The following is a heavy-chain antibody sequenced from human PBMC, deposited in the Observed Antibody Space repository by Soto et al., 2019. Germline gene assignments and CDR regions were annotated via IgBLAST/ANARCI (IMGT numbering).Heavy chain of an antibody. J-gene: IGHJ3*02. CDR3: APEAATKIPVRKYGALGI. D-gene: IGHD2-8*01. Sequence: QVQLVQSGAEVKKPGSSVRVSCKASGATLNSFINYGITWVRQAPGQGLEYMGGIIPVFVAANHAQKFQGRVTISAPESTRTVNMDLSSLRSKVTAANYCAPEAATKIPVRKYGALGIWVQGTMVTGSS. V-gene: IGHV1-69*12. CDR2: IIPVFVAA. CDR1: GATLNSFINYG.